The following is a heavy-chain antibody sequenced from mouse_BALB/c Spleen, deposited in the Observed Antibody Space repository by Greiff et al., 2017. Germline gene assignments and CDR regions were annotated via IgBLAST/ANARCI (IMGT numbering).Heavy chain of an antibody. CDR2: ISSGGSYT. D-gene: IGHD2-1*01. V-gene: IGHV5-6-4*01. J-gene: IGHJ4*01. CDR1: GFTFSSYT. Sequence: EVKLVESGGGLVKPGGSLKLSCAASGFTFSSYTMSWVRQTPEKRLEWVATISSGGSYTYYPDSVKGRFTISRDNAKNTLYLQMSSLKSEDTAMYYCTRYGNYFYYAMDYWGQGTSVTVSS. CDR3: TRYGNYFYYAMDY.